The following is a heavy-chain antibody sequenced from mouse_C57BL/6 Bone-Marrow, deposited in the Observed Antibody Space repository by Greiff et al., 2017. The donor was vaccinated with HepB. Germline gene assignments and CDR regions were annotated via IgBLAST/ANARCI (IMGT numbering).Heavy chain of an antibody. CDR3: ARYYDYDRYFDV. Sequence: QVQLQQPGAELVRPGSSVKLSCKASGYTFTSYWMDWVKQRHGQGLEWIGNIYPSDSETHYNQKFKDKATLTVDKSSSTAYMQLSSLTSEDSAVYYCARYYDYDRYFDVWGTGTTVTVSS. CDR1: GYTFTSYW. CDR2: IYPSDSET. V-gene: IGHV1-61*01. D-gene: IGHD2-4*01. J-gene: IGHJ1*03.